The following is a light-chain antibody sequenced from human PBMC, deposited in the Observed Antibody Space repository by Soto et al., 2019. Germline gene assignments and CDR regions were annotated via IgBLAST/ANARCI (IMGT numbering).Light chain of an antibody. V-gene: IGLV1-44*01. CDR2: TNN. CDR3: AAWDDNLNGYV. CDR1: SSNIGSNN. Sequence: QSVLTQPPSASGTPGQRVTISCSGSSSNIGSNNVNWYQQLPGTAPKLLIHTNNQRPSGVPDRFSGSKSGTSASLAISGLQSEDEADYYCAAWDDNLNGYVFGTGTKLTVL. J-gene: IGLJ1*01.